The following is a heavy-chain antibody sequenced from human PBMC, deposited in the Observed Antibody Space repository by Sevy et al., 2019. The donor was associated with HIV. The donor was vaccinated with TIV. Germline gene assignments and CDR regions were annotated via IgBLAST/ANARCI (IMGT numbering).Heavy chain of an antibody. CDR2: ISGIGTSK. CDR3: GKVWIFWLGEFYDY. CDR1: GFSFSNYA. Sequence: GGSLRLSCAASGFSFSNYAMTWVRQAPGKGLEWVSVISGIGTSKYYTDSVKGRFTISRDNSKNTVYLQMNNLRAEDTAVYYCGKVWIFWLGEFYDYWGQGTLVTVSS. J-gene: IGHJ4*02. V-gene: IGHV3-23*01. D-gene: IGHD3-10*01.